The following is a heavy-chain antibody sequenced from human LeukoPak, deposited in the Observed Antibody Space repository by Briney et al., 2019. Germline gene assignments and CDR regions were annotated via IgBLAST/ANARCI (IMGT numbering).Heavy chain of an antibody. V-gene: IGHV1-18*01. CDR1: GYTFTSYG. Sequence: ASVKVSCKASGYTFTSYGISGVRQAPGQGLEWMGWISAYNGNTNYAQKLQGRVTMTTDTSTSTAYMELRSLRSDDAAVYYCARVATKAYSGSYSGYWGQGTLVTVSS. J-gene: IGHJ4*02. D-gene: IGHD1-26*01. CDR2: ISAYNGNT. CDR3: ARVATKAYSGSYSGY.